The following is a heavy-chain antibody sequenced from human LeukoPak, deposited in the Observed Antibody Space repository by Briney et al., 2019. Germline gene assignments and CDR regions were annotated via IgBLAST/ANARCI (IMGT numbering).Heavy chain of an antibody. CDR1: GGSISSNAYY. CDR2: IYSSVST. J-gene: IGHJ4*02. CDR3: AYSGSYGHLGY. V-gene: IGHV4-39*01. D-gene: IGHD1-26*01. Sequence: PSETLSLTCTVSGGSISSNAYYWAWIRQPPGKGLEWIGSIYSSVSTYYNPSLKSRVTISVDTSKNQFSLRLSSVAAADTALYYCAYSGSYGHLGYWGQGIPVTVSS.